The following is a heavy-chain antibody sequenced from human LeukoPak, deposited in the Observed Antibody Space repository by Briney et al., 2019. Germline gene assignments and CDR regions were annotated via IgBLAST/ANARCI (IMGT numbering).Heavy chain of an antibody. CDR1: GGSISSSSYY. Sequence: PSETLSLTCTVSGGSISSSSYYWSWIRQPPGKGLEWIGEINHSGSTNYNPSLKSRVTISVDTSKNQFSLKLSSVTAADTAVYYCARRGYYYGSGSYYKGGWYYYMDVWGKGTTVTISS. CDR3: ARRGYYYGSGSYYKGGWYYYMDV. J-gene: IGHJ6*03. CDR2: INHSGST. V-gene: IGHV4-39*07. D-gene: IGHD3-10*01.